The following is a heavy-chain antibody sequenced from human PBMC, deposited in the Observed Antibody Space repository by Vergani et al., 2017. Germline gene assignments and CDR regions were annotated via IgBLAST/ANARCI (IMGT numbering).Heavy chain of an antibody. CDR3: AREDYYDSSGPYLARYYYGMDV. J-gene: IGHJ6*02. D-gene: IGHD3-22*01. V-gene: IGHV4-34*01. Sequence: QVQLQQWGAGLLKPSETLSLTCAVYGGSFSGYYWSWIRQPPGKGLEWIGEINHSVSTNYNPSLKSRVTISVDTSKNQFSLKLSSVTAADTAVYYCAREDYYDSSGPYLARYYYGMDVWGQGTTVTVSS. CDR1: GGSFSGYY. CDR2: INHSVST.